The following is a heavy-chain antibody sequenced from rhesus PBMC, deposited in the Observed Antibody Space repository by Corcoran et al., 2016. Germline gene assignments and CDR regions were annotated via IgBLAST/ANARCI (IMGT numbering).Heavy chain of an antibody. CDR2: ISNVGGST. Sequence: EVQLVESGGGLAKPGGSLRLSCAASGFTFSDYYMDWVRQAPGKGLEWVSRISNVGGSTCYADPVKGGFTISRENAKNTLYLQRNSLRAEDKAVYYCARVGGMNSPAYWGQGVLVTVSS. J-gene: IGHJ4*01. V-gene: IGHV3-178*01. CDR1: GFTFSDYY. CDR3: ARVGGMNSPAY. D-gene: IGHD3-9*01.